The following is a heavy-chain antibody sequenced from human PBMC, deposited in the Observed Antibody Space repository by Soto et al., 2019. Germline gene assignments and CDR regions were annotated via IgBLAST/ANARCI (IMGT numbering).Heavy chain of an antibody. V-gene: IGHV6-1*01. D-gene: IGHD6-13*01. Sequence: SETLSLTCAISGDSVSSFSAAWNWIRQSPSRGLEWLGRIYYRSKWDNDYAVSVKSRITINPDTSKNQFSLLLNSVTPEDTALYYCARYSSHLSQYAFDIWGQRTMVTVSS. CDR1: GDSVSSFSAA. J-gene: IGHJ3*02. CDR2: IYYRSKWDN. CDR3: ARYSSHLSQYAFDI.